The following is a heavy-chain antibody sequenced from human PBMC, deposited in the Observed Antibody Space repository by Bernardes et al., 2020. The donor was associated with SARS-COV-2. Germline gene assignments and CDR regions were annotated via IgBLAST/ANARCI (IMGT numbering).Heavy chain of an antibody. D-gene: IGHD3-10*01. Sequence: SETLSLTCAVYGGSFSGHYWTWIRQPPGKGLEWIGEINQSGSTNYNPSLKSRVTSSVDTSKKQFSLKLRSVTAADTAVYYCVRGAGFGEFNGYDNWGQGTLVTVSS. CDR2: INQSGST. CDR3: VRGAGFGEFNGYDN. CDR1: GGSFSGHY. J-gene: IGHJ4*02. V-gene: IGHV4-34*01.